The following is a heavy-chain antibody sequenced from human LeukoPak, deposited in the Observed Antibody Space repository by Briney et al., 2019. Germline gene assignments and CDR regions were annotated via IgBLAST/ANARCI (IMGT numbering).Heavy chain of an antibody. CDR2: IRYDGSNK. V-gene: IGHV3-30*02. D-gene: IGHD3-3*01. Sequence: QPGGSLRLSCAASGFTFSSYGMHWVRQAPGKGLEWVAFIRYDGSNKYYADSVKGRFTISRDNSKNTLYLQMNSLGAEDTAVYYCAKGVRFLEWLPFDPWGQGTLVTVSS. CDR1: GFTFSSYG. J-gene: IGHJ5*02. CDR3: AKGVRFLEWLPFDP.